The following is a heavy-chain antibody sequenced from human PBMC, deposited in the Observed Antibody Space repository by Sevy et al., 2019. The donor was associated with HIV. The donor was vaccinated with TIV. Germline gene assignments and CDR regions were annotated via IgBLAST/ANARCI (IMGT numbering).Heavy chain of an antibody. CDR2: VDPSAGNT. J-gene: IGHJ4*02. CDR3: VRADPDQHFDS. V-gene: IGHV1-46*01. CDR1: GDTFTNNY. Sequence: ASVKVSCKASGDTFTNNYIHWVRQAPGQGLEWMGMVDPSAGNTNYAHKFQGRVTMSRDTSTSILYMDLSSLRSEDTAVYYCVRADPDQHFDSWGQGTLVTVSS.